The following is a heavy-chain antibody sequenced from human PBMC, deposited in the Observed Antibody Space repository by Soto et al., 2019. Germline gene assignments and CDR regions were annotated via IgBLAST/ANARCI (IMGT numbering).Heavy chain of an antibody. V-gene: IGHV4-34*01. D-gene: IGHD5-18*01. CDR3: AREGDTAMDDYYYYYMDV. J-gene: IGHJ6*03. CDR1: GGSFSGYY. CDR2: INHSGST. Sequence: SETLSLTCAVYGGSFSGYYWSWIRQPPGKGLEWIGEINHSGSTNYNPSLKSRVTISADTSKNQFSLKLSSVTAADTAVYYCAREGDTAMDDYYYYYMDVWGKGTTVTVSS.